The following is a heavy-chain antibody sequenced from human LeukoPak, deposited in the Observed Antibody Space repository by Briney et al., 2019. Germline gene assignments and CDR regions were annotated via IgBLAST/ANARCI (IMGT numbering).Heavy chain of an antibody. V-gene: IGHV4-31*03. CDR2: IYYSGST. D-gene: IGHD3-3*01. Sequence: SETLSLTCTVSGGSISSGGYYWSWIRQHPGKGLEWIGYIYYSGSTYYNPSLKSRVTISVDTSKNQFSLKLSSVTAADTAVYYCARGRITIFGVANWGQGTLVTVPS. J-gene: IGHJ4*02. CDR1: GGSISSGGYY. CDR3: ARGRITIFGVAN.